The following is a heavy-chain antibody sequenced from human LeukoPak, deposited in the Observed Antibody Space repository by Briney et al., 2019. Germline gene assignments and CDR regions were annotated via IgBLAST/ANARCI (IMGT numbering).Heavy chain of an antibody. CDR1: GLIFSNCW. CDR2: IKSEVDGATR. J-gene: IGHJ4*02. CDR3: TTEISHSSSSPDY. Sequence: GGSLRLSCAASGLIFSNCWMTWVRQAPGKGLEWVGRIKSEVDGATRDYAAPVRGRFTLSRDDSRNTLYLQMNSLKTEDTAVYYCTTEISHSSSSPDYWGRGTLVTVSS. V-gene: IGHV3-15*01. D-gene: IGHD6-6*01.